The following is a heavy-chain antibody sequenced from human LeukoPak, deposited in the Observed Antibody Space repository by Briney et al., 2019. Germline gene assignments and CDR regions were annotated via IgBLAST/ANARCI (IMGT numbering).Heavy chain of an antibody. Sequence: GGSLRLSCAASGFTFSSYWMHWVRQAPRKGLVWVSRISTDGSTTAYADSVKGRFTISRDNAKNTLYLQMNSLRVEDTAVYYCARFRLAGEGEYYFDYWGRGTLVTVSS. J-gene: IGHJ4*02. D-gene: IGHD7-27*01. CDR1: GFTFSSYW. CDR2: ISTDGSTT. CDR3: ARFRLAGEGEYYFDY. V-gene: IGHV3-74*01.